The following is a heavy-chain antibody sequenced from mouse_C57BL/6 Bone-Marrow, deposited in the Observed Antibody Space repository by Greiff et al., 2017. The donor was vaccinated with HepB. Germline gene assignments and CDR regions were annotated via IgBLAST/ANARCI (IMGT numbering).Heavy chain of an antibody. CDR2: IDPETGGT. Sequence: LVESGAELVRPGASVTLSCKASGYTFTDYEMHWVKQTPVHGLEWIGAIDPETGGTAYNQKFKGKAILTADKSSSTAYMELRSLTSEDTAVYYCTRDRYWDYGYGMDYWGQGTSVTVSS. CDR1: GYTFTDYE. CDR3: TRDRYWDYGYGMDY. J-gene: IGHJ4*01. D-gene: IGHD2-2*01. V-gene: IGHV1-15*01.